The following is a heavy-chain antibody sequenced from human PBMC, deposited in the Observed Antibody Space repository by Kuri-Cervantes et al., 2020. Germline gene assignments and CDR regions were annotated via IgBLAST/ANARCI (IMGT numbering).Heavy chain of an antibody. V-gene: IGHV3-53*01. CDR2: IYSGGST. Sequence: GGSLRLSCVASGFTVSSYYMSWVRQAPGKGLEWVSVIYSGGSTNHADSVKGRFTISRDNTRNTLYLQMNSLRADDTAVYYCARSPKWYFDLWGRGTLVTVSS. CDR3: ARSPKWYFDL. J-gene: IGHJ2*01. CDR1: GFTVSSYY.